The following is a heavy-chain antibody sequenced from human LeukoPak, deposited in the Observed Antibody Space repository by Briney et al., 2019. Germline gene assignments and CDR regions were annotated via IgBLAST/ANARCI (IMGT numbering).Heavy chain of an antibody. V-gene: IGHV1-2*02. CDR1: GYTFTGYY. J-gene: IGHJ5*02. CDR2: INPNSGGT. CDR3: ARDLVRVTMTNGFDP. Sequence: GASVKVSCKASGYTFTGYYMHWVRQAPGQGLEWMGWINPNSGGTNYAQKFQGRVTMTRDTSISTAYMELSRLRSDDTAVYYCARDLVRVTMTNGFDPWGQGTLVTVSS. D-gene: IGHD3-3*01.